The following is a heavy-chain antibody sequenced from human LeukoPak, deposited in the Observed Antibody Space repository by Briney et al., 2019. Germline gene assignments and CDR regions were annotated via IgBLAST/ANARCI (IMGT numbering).Heavy chain of an antibody. CDR3: AGIVATSGPSDY. D-gene: IGHD5-12*01. J-gene: IGHJ4*02. Sequence: SETLSLTCTVSGYSISSGYYWGWIRQPPGKGLEWIGSIYHSGSTYYNPSLKSRVTISVDTSKNQFSLKLSSVTAADTAVYYCAGIVATSGPSDYWGQGTLVTVSS. CDR2: IYHSGST. V-gene: IGHV4-38-2*02. CDR1: GYSISSGYY.